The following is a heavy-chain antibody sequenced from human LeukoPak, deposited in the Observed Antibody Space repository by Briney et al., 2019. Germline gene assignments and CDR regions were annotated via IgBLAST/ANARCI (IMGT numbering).Heavy chain of an antibody. V-gene: IGHV3-7*01. CDR3: ARGHWGLYY. D-gene: IGHD7-27*01. CDR2: IKQDGSET. J-gene: IGHJ4*02. CDR1: GLTFSSFW. Sequence: GGSLRLSCAVSGLTFSSFWMSWVRQAPGKGLEWVASIKQDGSETYYMDSVKGRFTISRDNAENSLYLQMSSLRADDAAVYYCARGHWGLYYWGQGTLVTVSS.